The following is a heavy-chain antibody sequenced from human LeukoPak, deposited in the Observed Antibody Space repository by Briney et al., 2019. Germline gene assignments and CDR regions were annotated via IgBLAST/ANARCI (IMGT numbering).Heavy chain of an antibody. V-gene: IGHV3-7*01. Sequence: PGGSLRLSCAASGFTFSNYWMSWVRQAPRKGLEWVANIKQDGSEKYYVDSVKGRFTISRDNAKNSLFLQMNSLRAEDTAVYYCARPRVGATGWFDPWGQGTLVTVSS. CDR2: IKQDGSEK. D-gene: IGHD1-26*01. CDR1: GFTFSNYW. J-gene: IGHJ5*02. CDR3: ARPRVGATGWFDP.